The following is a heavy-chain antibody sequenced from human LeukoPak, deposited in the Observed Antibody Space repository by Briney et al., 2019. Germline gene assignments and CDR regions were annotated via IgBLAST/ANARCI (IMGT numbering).Heavy chain of an antibody. Sequence: ASVKVSCKASGGTFSSCAISWVRQAPGQGLEWMGRIIPILGIANYAQKFQGRVTITADKSTSTAYMELSSLRSEDTAVYYCAREGARVRGVTFFWFDPWGQGTLVTVSS. J-gene: IGHJ5*02. V-gene: IGHV1-69*04. CDR3: AREGARVRGVTFFWFDP. CDR2: IIPILGIA. CDR1: GGTFSSCA. D-gene: IGHD3-10*01.